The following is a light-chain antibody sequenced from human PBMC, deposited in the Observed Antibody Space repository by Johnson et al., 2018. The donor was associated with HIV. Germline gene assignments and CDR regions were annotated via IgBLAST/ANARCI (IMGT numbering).Light chain of an antibody. V-gene: IGLV1-51*02. CDR1: SSNIGNNY. CDR2: ENN. J-gene: IGLJ1*01. CDR3: GTWDTSLSARGV. Sequence: QPVLTQPPSVSAAPGQKVTISCSGSSSNIGNNYVSWYQQLPGTAPKLLIYENNKRPSGIPDRFSGSKSGTSATLGITGLKTGDEADYYCGTWDTSLSARGVCGTGTKVTVL.